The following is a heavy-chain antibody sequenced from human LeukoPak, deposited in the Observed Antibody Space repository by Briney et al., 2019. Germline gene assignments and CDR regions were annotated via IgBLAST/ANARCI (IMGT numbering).Heavy chain of an antibody. Sequence: SDTLSLTCAVSGYSISSSNWWGWIRQPPGKGLEWIGEINHSGSTNYNPSLKSRVTIPVDTSKNQFSLKLSSVTAADTAVYYCARTYYYYYYYMDVWGKGTTVTISS. CDR1: GYSISSSNW. V-gene: IGHV4-28*01. J-gene: IGHJ6*03. CDR3: ARTYYYYYYYMDV. CDR2: INHSGST.